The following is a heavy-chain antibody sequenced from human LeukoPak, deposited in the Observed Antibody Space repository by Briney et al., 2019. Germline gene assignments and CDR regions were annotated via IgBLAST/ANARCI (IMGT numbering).Heavy chain of an antibody. J-gene: IGHJ3*02. CDR3: ASPYYDILTGYPSGAFDI. CDR1: GGSISSGDYY. V-gene: IGHV4-30-4*01. D-gene: IGHD3-9*01. CDR2: IYYSGST. Sequence: SQTLSLTCTVSGGSISSGDYYWSWIRQPPGKGLEWIGYIYYSGSTYYNPSLKSRVTISVDTSKNQFSLKLSSVTAADTAVYYCASPYYDILTGYPSGAFDIWGQGTMVTVSS.